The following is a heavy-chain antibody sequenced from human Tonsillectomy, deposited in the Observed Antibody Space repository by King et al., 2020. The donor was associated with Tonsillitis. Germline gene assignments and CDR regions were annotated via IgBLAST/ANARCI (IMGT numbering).Heavy chain of an antibody. V-gene: IGHV3-30*18. D-gene: IGHD3-10*01. CDR1: GFTFSSYG. CDR3: AKDERTGSPNWAYDY. Sequence: GQLVQSGGGVVQPGRSLRLSCAASGFTFSSYGMHWVRQAPGKGLEWGAVISYDGSNKYYADSVKGRFTISRDNSKNTLYLQRNSLRAEDTAVYYCAKDERTGSPNWAYDYWGQGTLVTVSS. J-gene: IGHJ4*02. CDR2: ISYDGSNK.